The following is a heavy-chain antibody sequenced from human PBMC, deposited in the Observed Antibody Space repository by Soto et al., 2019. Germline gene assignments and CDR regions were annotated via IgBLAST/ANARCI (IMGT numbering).Heavy chain of an antibody. CDR3: ARDQNCSSTSCYANAFDI. Sequence: SETLSLTCTVSGGSISSGGYYWSWIRQHPGKGLEWIGYIYYSGSTYYNPSLKSRVTISVDTSKNQFSLKLSSVAAADTAVYYCARDQNCSSTSCYANAFDIWGQGTMVTVSS. CDR2: IYYSGST. J-gene: IGHJ3*02. CDR1: GGSISSGGYY. D-gene: IGHD2-2*01. V-gene: IGHV4-31*03.